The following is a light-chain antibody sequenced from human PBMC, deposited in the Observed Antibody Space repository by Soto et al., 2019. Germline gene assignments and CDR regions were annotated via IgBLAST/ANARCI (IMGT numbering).Light chain of an antibody. CDR1: QSVSSSY. Sequence: EIVLTDSPGTLSLSLGEIATLSCRASQSVSSSYLAWYQQKPGQAPRLLIYGASSRATGIPDRFSGSGSGTDFTLTISRLEPEDFAVHYCQQYGSSPWTFGQGTKVDIK. J-gene: IGKJ1*01. V-gene: IGKV3-20*01. CDR2: GAS. CDR3: QQYGSSPWT.